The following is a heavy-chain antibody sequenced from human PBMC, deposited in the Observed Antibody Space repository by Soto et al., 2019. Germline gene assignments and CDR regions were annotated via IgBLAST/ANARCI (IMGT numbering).Heavy chain of an antibody. J-gene: IGHJ4*01. Sequence: PEGSLRLCCAVSGVTVRLTKMSWVRQAPGKGLQWVSVIYSAGSTYYANAVKGRFTISRDISENKIFLELNGLTVDDTAVYYCARAREPEYSSSTVFDYWGRGTVVTVSP. CDR3: ARAREPEYSSSTVFDY. CDR1: GVTVRLTK. D-gene: IGHD6-6*01. V-gene: IGHV3-53*01. CDR2: IYSAGST.